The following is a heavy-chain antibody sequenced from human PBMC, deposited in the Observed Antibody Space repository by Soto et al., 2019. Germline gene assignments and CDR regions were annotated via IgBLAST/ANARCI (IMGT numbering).Heavy chain of an antibody. CDR1: GYSFTSYW. D-gene: IGHD4-17*01. CDR3: ARQIYGDQGGYYYYYMDV. CDR2: IYPGDSDT. V-gene: IGHV5-51*01. Sequence: GESLKISCKGSGYSFTSYWIGWVRQMPGKGLEWMGIIYPGDSDTRYSPSFQGQVTISADKAISTAYLQWSSLKASDTAMYYCARQIYGDQGGYYYYYMDVWGKGTTVTVSS. J-gene: IGHJ6*03.